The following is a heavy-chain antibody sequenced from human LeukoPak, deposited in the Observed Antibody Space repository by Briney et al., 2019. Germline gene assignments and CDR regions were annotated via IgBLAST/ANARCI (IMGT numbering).Heavy chain of an antibody. CDR1: GFTFSNAW. Sequence: PGGSLRLSCAASGFTFSNAWMSWVRQPPGKGLEWIGEINHSGSTNYNPSLKSRVTISVDTSKNQFSLKLSSVTAADTAVYYCARGRVVGATFDYWGQGTLVTVSS. CDR3: ARGRVVGATFDY. V-gene: IGHV4-34*01. D-gene: IGHD1-26*01. J-gene: IGHJ4*02. CDR2: INHSGST.